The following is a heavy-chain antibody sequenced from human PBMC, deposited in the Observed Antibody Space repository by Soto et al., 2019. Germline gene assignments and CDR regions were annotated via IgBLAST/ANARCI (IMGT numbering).Heavy chain of an antibody. D-gene: IGHD3-22*01. CDR3: ARRVDYYDSSGYYFNWFDP. V-gene: IGHV1-3*01. J-gene: IGHJ5*02. Sequence: ASVKVSCKASGYTFTSYAMHWVRQAPGQRLEWMGWINAGNGNTKYSQKFQGRVTITRDTSASTAYMELSSLRSEDTAVYYCARRVDYYDSSGYYFNWFDPWGQGTLVTVSS. CDR1: GYTFTSYA. CDR2: INAGNGNT.